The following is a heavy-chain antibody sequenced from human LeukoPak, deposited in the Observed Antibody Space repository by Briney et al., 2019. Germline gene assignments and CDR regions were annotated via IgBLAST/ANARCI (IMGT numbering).Heavy chain of an antibody. CDR1: GFSLPTYGEG. D-gene: IGHD3-9*01. J-gene: IGHJ4*01. Sequence: SGPTLVKPPQTLTLTCAFSGFSLPTYGEGVSWIRQSPGKAPEWLSLIFWDDDERYSPSLRSRLSITKDISRNQVVLTMANMEPVDTATYYCAHMGYFDIAGYFRYFFDFWGQGTLVTVSS. CDR2: IFWDDDE. V-gene: IGHV2-5*02. CDR3: AHMGYFDIAGYFRYFFDF.